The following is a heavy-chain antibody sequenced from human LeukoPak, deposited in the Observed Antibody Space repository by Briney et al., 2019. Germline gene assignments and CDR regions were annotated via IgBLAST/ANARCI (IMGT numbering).Heavy chain of an antibody. Sequence: SETLSLTCAVYGGSFSGYYWSWIRQPPGKGLEWIGEINHSGSTNYNPSLKSRVTISVDTSKNQFSLKLSSVTAADTAVYYCARGQDSGYVPSLDYWGQGTLVTVSS. D-gene: IGHD5-12*01. J-gene: IGHJ4*02. V-gene: IGHV4-34*01. CDR1: GGSFSGYY. CDR2: INHSGST. CDR3: ARGQDSGYVPSLDY.